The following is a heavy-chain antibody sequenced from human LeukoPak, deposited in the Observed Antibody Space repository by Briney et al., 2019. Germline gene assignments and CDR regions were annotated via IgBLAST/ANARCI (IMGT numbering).Heavy chain of an antibody. CDR2: INPNSGGT. V-gene: IGHV1-2*02. CDR1: GYTFTGYY. J-gene: IGHJ4*02. D-gene: IGHD3-22*01. CDR3: ARDWDYYDTRGYHFFDF. Sequence: ASVKVSCKASGYTFTGYYMHWVRQAPGPGREWMGWINPNSGGTNYVQKFQGRVTMTRDTSISTAYMELSSLRSDDTAVYYCARDWDYYDTRGYHFFDFWGQGTLVTVSS.